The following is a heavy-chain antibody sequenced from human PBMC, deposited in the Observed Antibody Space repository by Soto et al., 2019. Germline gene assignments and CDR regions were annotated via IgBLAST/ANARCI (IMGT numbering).Heavy chain of an antibody. CDR3: ARDLEQYSSLFWFDP. Sequence: GGSLRLSCAASGFTFSSYAMHWVRQAPGKGLEWVAVISYDGSNKYYADSVKGRFTISRDNSKNTLYLQMNSLRAEDTAVYYCARDLEQYSSLFWFDPWGQGTLVTVSS. J-gene: IGHJ5*02. CDR2: ISYDGSNK. D-gene: IGHD6-6*01. CDR1: GFTFSSYA. V-gene: IGHV3-30-3*01.